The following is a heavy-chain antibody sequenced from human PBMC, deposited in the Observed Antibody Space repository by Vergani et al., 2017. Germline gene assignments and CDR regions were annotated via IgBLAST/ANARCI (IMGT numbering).Heavy chain of an antibody. D-gene: IGHD6-13*01. J-gene: IGHJ4*02. CDR2: ISGSGGST. CDR1: GFTFSSYA. Sequence: EVQLLESGGGLVQPGGSLRLSCAASGFTFSSYAMSWVRQAPGKGLEWVSAISGSGGSTYYADSVKGRFTISRDNSKNTLYLQMNSLRAEDTAVYYCARGSRAAGYSGPDSWGQGTRVTVSS. CDR3: ARGSRAAGYSGPDS. V-gene: IGHV3-23*01.